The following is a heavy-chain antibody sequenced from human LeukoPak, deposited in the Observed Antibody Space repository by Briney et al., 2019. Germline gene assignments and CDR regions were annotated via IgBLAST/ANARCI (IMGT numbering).Heavy chain of an antibody. CDR2: INHSGST. D-gene: IGHD5-12*01. J-gene: IGHJ4*02. CDR1: GGSFSGYY. Sequence: SETLSLTCAVYGGSFSGYYWSWIRQPPGKGLEWIGEINHSGSTNYNPSLKGRVTISVDTSKNQFSLKLSSVTAADTAVYYCTSRHSGYDSDFDYWGQGTQVTVSS. CDR3: TSRHSGYDSDFDY. V-gene: IGHV4-34*01.